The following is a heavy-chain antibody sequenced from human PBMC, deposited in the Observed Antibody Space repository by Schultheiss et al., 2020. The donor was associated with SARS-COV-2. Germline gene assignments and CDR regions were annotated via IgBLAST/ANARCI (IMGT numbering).Heavy chain of an antibody. CDR1: GFTFSDYY. CDR3: AMRSGYYS. V-gene: IGHV3-74*01. D-gene: IGHD3-3*01. CDR2: INSDGSST. J-gene: IGHJ4*02. Sequence: GESLKISCAASGFTFSDYYMSWIRQAPGKGLVWVSRINSDGSSTSYADSVKGRFTISRDNAKNTLYLQMNSLRAEDTAVYYCAMRSGYYSWGQGTLVTVSS.